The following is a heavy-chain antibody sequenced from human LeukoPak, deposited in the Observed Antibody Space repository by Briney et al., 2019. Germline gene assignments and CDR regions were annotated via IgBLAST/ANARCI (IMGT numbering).Heavy chain of an antibody. CDR1: GFTFSSYG. CDR3: ARAVWDSSGHLFDY. CDR2: ISGSSGYI. D-gene: IGHD3-22*01. V-gene: IGHV3-21*01. J-gene: IGHJ4*02. Sequence: GGSLRLSCAASGFTFSSYGMNWVRQAPGKGLEWVSSISGSSGYIYYADSVKGRFTISRDNAKNSPYLQMNSLRAEDTAVYYCARAVWDSSGHLFDYWGQGTLVTVSS.